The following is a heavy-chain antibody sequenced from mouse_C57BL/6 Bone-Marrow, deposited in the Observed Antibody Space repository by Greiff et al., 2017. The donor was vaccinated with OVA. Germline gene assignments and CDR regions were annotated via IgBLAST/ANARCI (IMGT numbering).Heavy chain of an antibody. CDR2: ISSGGSYT. D-gene: IGHD2-4*01. CDR1: GFTFSSYG. V-gene: IGHV5-6*01. J-gene: IGHJ4*01. Sequence: EVQLQESGGDLVKPGGSLKLSCAASGFTFSSYGMSWVRQTPDKRLEWVATISSGGSYTYYPDSVKGRFTISRDNAKNTLYLQMSSLKSEDTAMYYFARREDYVYYAMDYWGQGTSVTVSS. CDR3: ARREDYVYYAMDY.